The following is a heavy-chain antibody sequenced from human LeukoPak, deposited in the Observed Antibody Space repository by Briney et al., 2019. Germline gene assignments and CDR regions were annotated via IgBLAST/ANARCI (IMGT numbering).Heavy chain of an antibody. CDR3: AKDGYSYGYPNWFDP. Sequence: GGSLRLSCAASGFTFSSYWMHWVRQAPGKGLVWVSRINSDGSSTSYADSVKGRFTISRDNSKNTLYLQMNSLRAEDTAVYYCAKDGYSYGYPNWFDPWGQGTLVTVSS. J-gene: IGHJ5*02. CDR2: INSDGSST. D-gene: IGHD5-18*01. V-gene: IGHV3-74*01. CDR1: GFTFSSYW.